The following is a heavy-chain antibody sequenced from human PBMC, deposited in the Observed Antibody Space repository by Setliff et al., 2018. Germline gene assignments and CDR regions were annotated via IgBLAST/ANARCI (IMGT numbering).Heavy chain of an antibody. J-gene: IGHJ3*02. CDR1: GYSISSAYY. CDR2: IFHSGRS. Sequence: PSETLSLTCAVSGYSISSAYYWGWIRQTPGKGLEWLGWIFHSGRSYYNPSLKSRVTMSVDTSKIQFSLKLSSVAAADTAVYYCAKDVGDGYGVDAYASGGFDIWGQGTLVTVSS. D-gene: IGHD5-18*01. CDR3: AKDVGDGYGVDAYASGGFDI. V-gene: IGHV4-38-2*02.